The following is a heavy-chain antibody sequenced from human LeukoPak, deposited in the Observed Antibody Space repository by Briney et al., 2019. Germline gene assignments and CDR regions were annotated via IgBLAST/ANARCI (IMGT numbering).Heavy chain of an antibody. Sequence: GGSLRLSCAASGFTFSSYAMSWVRQAPGKGLEWVSAISGSGGSTYYADSVKGRFTISRDNSKNTLYLQMNSLRAEDTAVYYCAKDLNDILTGYYPNDAFDIWGQGTMVTVSS. D-gene: IGHD3-9*01. CDR1: GFTFSSYA. CDR2: ISGSGGST. V-gene: IGHV3-23*01. J-gene: IGHJ3*02. CDR3: AKDLNDILTGYYPNDAFDI.